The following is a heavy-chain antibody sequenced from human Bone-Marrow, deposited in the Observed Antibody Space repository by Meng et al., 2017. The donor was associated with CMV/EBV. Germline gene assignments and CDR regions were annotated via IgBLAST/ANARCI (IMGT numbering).Heavy chain of an antibody. V-gene: IGHV1-18*04. J-gene: IGHJ6*02. CDR3: ARVLVSCSSTSCSAYYYYGMDV. CDR2: ISAYNGNT. CDR1: GYTFTGYY. D-gene: IGHD2-2*01. Sequence: ASVKVSCKASGYTFTGYYMHWVRQAPGRGLEWMGWISAYNGNTNYAQKLQGRVTMTTDTSTSTAYMELRSLRSDDTAVYYCARVLVSCSSTSCSAYYYYGMDVWGQGTTVTVSS.